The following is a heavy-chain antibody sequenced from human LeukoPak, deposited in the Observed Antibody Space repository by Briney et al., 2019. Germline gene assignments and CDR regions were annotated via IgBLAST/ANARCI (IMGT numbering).Heavy chain of an antibody. V-gene: IGHV4-59*01. J-gene: IGHJ6*02. CDR1: GSSLSSDY. D-gene: IGHD3-3*01. CDR3: ARAHDFWSGYPYYYYYGMDV. Sequence: SETMSLTCTVSGSSLSSDYWSWIRQPPGKGLEWIGHIYYSGSTNYNPSLKSRVTISVDTSKNQSSLKLSSVTAAGTAVYYCARAHDFWSGYPYYYYYGMDVWGQGTTVTVSS. CDR2: IYYSGST.